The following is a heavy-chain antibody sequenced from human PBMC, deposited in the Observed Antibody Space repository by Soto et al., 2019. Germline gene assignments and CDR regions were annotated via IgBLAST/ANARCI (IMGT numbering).Heavy chain of an antibody. Sequence: EVQLVESGGGLVKPGGSLRLSCAASGFTFSSYSMNWVRQAPGKGLAWVSSISSSSSYIYYADSVKGRFTISRDNAKTSLYLKMNSLRAEDTAVSYRARVGGQLVPGFDYWGQGNLVTVSS. J-gene: IGHJ4*02. CDR3: ARVGGQLVPGFDY. CDR2: ISSSSSYI. D-gene: IGHD6-6*01. CDR1: GFTFSSYS. V-gene: IGHV3-21*01.